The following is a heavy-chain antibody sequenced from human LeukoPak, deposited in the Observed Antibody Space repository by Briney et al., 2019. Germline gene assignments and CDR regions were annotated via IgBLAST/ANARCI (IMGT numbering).Heavy chain of an antibody. Sequence: GRSLRLSCAASGFTLDDYAMHWVRQAPGKGLEWVSGISWNSGSIGYADSVKGRFTISRDNAKNSLYLQMNSLRAEDTALYYCAKDMSIAAAGNPFDYWGQGTLVTVSS. D-gene: IGHD6-13*01. CDR2: ISWNSGSI. CDR3: AKDMSIAAAGNPFDY. J-gene: IGHJ4*02. CDR1: GFTLDDYA. V-gene: IGHV3-9*01.